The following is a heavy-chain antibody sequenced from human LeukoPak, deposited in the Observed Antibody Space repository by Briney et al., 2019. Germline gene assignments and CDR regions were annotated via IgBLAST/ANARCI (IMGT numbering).Heavy chain of an antibody. D-gene: IGHD2-15*01. V-gene: IGHV1-18*01. CDR3: AREPADWYCSGGSCQDYYYGMDV. Sequence: ASVKVSCKASGYTFTSYGISWVRQAPGRGLEWMGWISAYNGNTNYAQKLQGRVTMTTDTSTSTAYMELRSLRSDDTAVYYCAREPADWYCSGGSCQDYYYGMDVWGQGTTVTVSS. CDR1: GYTFTSYG. J-gene: IGHJ6*02. CDR2: ISAYNGNT.